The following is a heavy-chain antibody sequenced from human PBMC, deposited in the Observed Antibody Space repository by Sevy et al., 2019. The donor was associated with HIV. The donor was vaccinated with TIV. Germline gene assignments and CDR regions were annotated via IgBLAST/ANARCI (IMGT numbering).Heavy chain of an antibody. CDR2: INQDGSVR. Sequence: GGSLRLSCAASGFSLNSFWMSWVRQAPGKGLEWVANINQDGSVRYNVDSVKGRFSISREDARNLLYLKMDSLRAGDTAFYYCVRAIAADGSFWGQGTLVTVSS. J-gene: IGHJ4*02. CDR1: GFSLNSFW. CDR3: VRAIAADGSF. V-gene: IGHV3-7*01. D-gene: IGHD6-13*01.